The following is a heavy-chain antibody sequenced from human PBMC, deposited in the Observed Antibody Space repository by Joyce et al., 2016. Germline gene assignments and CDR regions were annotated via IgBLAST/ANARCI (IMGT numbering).Heavy chain of an antibody. D-gene: IGHD2-2*01. CDR1: GIIFSNKE. CDR2: INSYDSRI. V-gene: IGHV3-48*03. J-gene: IGHJ4*02. Sequence: EVQLVEAGGGLVQPGGSLRLFCAASGIIFSNKEMNWVSPDPWKGLEWVLSINSYDSRIHYAGSVRGRFTISRDNARNSLYLEMNSLRVEDTAIYYCTTPSCANWGQGSLVTVSS. CDR3: TTPSCAN.